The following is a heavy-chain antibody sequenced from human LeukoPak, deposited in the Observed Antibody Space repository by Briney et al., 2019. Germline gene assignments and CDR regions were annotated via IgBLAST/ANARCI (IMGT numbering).Heavy chain of an antibody. V-gene: IGHV3-7*05. CDR2: IKGDGTKT. CDR3: TRTLQSVRDGYKSFDS. CDR1: GFTFSRYW. J-gene: IGHJ4*02. Sequence: PGGSLRLSCAASGFTFSRYWMTWVRQAPGKGLEWVANIKGDGTKTYYVDSVKGRFTISRDNAQNSLYLQMNSLTPEDTAVYYCTRTLQSVRDGYKSFDSWGQGTLVTVSS. D-gene: IGHD5-24*01.